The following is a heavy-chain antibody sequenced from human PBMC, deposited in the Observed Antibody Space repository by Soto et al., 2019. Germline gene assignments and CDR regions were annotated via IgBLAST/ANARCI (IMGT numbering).Heavy chain of an antibody. CDR3: AREGLHFGEVSLPFLFDY. J-gene: IGHJ4*02. CDR2: IKQDGSEK. Sequence: EVQLVESGGGLVQPGGSLRLSCAASGFTFSSYWMSWVRQAPGKGLEWVANIKQDGSEKYYVDSVKGRFTISRDNAKNSLYLQMNSLRAEDTAVYYCAREGLHFGEVSLPFLFDYWGQGTLVTVSS. CDR1: GFTFSSYW. D-gene: IGHD3-16*02. V-gene: IGHV3-7*01.